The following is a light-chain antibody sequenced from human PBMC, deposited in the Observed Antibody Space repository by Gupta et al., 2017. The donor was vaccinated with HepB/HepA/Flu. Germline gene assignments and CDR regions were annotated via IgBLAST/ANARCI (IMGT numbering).Light chain of an antibody. CDR3: QQRSNWPPIT. CDR1: QSVSSY. Sequence: EIVLTQSPATLSLSPGERATLSCRASQSVSSYLAWYQQKPGQAPRLLIYDASNRATGIPARFSGSGYGTDFTLTISSREQEDFAVYYCQQRSNWPPITFGGGTKVEIK. J-gene: IGKJ4*01. CDR2: DAS. V-gene: IGKV3-11*01.